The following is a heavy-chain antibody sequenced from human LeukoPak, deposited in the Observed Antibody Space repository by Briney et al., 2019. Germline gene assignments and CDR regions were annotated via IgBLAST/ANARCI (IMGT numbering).Heavy chain of an antibody. V-gene: IGHV3-23*01. CDR2: ISGSGGST. CDR3: AKDRVHYYGSGSYYSC. CDR1: GFTFSSYV. D-gene: IGHD3-10*01. J-gene: IGHJ4*02. Sequence: GGSLRLSCAASGFTFSSYVMSWVRQAPGKGLEWVSAISGSGGSTYYADSVKGRFTISRDNSKNTLYLQMNSLRAEDTAVYYCAKDRVHYYGSGSYYSCWGQGTLVTVSS.